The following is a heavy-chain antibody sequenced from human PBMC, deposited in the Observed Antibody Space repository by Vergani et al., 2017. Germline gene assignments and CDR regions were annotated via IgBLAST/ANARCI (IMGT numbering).Heavy chain of an antibody. V-gene: IGHV3-30-3*01. CDR2: ISFDGTNE. CDR1: GFALNRYA. D-gene: IGHD2-2*02. J-gene: IGHJ4*02. Sequence: QVQLVESGGGVVQPGTSLRLSCVVSGFALNRYAMYWVRQAPGKGLEWVVGISFDGTNEYYPDLVKGRFTISRDIAKNTLYLQMRSLRLEDTGVYHCVRDRGLCAGGRCYTEAWDYWGQGTPVTVSS. CDR3: VRDRGLCAGGRCYTEAWDY.